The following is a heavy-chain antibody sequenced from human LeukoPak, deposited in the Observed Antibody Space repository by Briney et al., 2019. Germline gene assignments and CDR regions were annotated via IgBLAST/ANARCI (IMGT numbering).Heavy chain of an antibody. D-gene: IGHD2/OR15-2a*01. Sequence: GGSLRLSCAASGFTFTGYSMNWVRQAPGKGLEWVSYISSSSSTIYYADSVKGRFTISRDNAKNSLYLQMNSLRAEDTAVYYGASAFSKTWSFAGPLDYWGREPLVPFPS. CDR1: GFTFTGYS. CDR3: ASAFSKTWSFAGPLDY. J-gene: IGHJ4*02. CDR2: ISSSSSTI. V-gene: IGHV3-48*01.